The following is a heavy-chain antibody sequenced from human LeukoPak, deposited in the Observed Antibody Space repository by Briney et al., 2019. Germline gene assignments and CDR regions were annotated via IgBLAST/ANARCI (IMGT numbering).Heavy chain of an antibody. CDR3: AREEGHYDFWSGYTNWFDP. J-gene: IGHJ5*02. CDR1: GGTFSSYA. Sequence: SVKVSCKASGGTFSSYAISRVRQAPGQGLDWMGGIIPIFGTANYAQKFQGRVTITADESTSTAYMELSSLRSEDTAVYYCAREEGHYDFWSGYTNWFDPWGQGTLVTVSS. CDR2: IIPIFGTA. D-gene: IGHD3-3*01. V-gene: IGHV1-69*13.